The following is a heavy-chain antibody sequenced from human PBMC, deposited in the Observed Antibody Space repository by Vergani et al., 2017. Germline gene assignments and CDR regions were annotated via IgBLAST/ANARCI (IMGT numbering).Heavy chain of an antibody. Sequence: QVQLQESGPRLVRPSQTLSLTCTVSGVSIGSNSYYWGWIRQPPGKGLEWIGSIYRTGRTHFNPSLKSRVTISVDTSNNHFSLRLNSLTAADTAVYYCARRSGIVYDIFSGTQYFFDFWGQGTLVTVSS. CDR3: ARRSGIVYDIFSGTQYFFDF. CDR1: GVSIGSNSYY. CDR2: IYRTGRT. D-gene: IGHD3-9*01. J-gene: IGHJ4*02. V-gene: IGHV4-39*07.